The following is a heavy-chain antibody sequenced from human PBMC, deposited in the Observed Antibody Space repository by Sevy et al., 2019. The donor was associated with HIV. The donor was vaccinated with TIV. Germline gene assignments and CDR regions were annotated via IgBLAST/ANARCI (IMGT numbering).Heavy chain of an antibody. CDR1: GFNFSIYG. Sequence: GGALRLSCAASGFNFSIYGMHWVRQAPGKGLEWVALIYYDESSQYYANSVKGRFTISRDNSKNTLYLQMNSLRVEDTVLYYGVRGRDYGKFDYWGQGTLVTVSS. J-gene: IGHJ4*02. V-gene: IGHV3-33*01. CDR3: VRGRDYGKFDY. D-gene: IGHD4-17*01. CDR2: IYYDESSQ.